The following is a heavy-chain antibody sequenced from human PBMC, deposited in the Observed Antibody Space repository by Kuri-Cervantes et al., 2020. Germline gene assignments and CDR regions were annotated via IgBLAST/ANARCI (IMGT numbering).Heavy chain of an antibody. CDR2: ISSSSSTI. J-gene: IGHJ6*03. CDR1: GFTFSSYS. V-gene: IGHV3-48*02. D-gene: IGHD3-9*01. Sequence: GGSLRLSCAASGFTFSSYSMNWVRQAPGKGLEWVSYISSSSSTIYYADSVKGRFTISRDNAKNSLYLQMNSLRDEDTAVYYCARGPYDILTGPRPDYYYMDVWGKGTTVTVSS. CDR3: ARGPYDILTGPRPDYYYMDV.